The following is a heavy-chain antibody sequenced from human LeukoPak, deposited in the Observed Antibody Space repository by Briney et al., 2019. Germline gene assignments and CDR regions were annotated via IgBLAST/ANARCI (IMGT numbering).Heavy chain of an antibody. CDR2: IIPIFGTA. Sequence: SVKVSCKASGGTFSSYAISWVRQAPGQGLEWMGGIIPIFGTANYAQKFQGRVTITTDESTSTAYMELSSLRSEDTAVYYCARDSVSGSGFFQHWGQGTLVTVSS. CDR3: ARDSVSGSGFFQH. D-gene: IGHD3-3*01. V-gene: IGHV1-69*05. CDR1: GGTFSSYA. J-gene: IGHJ1*01.